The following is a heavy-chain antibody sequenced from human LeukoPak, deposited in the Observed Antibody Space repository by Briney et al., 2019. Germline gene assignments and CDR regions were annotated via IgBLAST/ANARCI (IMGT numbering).Heavy chain of an antibody. J-gene: IGHJ6*02. CDR2: IYYSGST. D-gene: IGHD4-17*01. Sequence: SETLSLTCTVSGGSLSSYYWSWLRQPPGKGLEWIGYIYYSGSTNYNPSLKSRVTISVDTSKNQFSLKLSSVTAADTAVYYCARGIRLRRNYYYGMDVWGQGTTVTVSS. CDR1: GGSLSSYY. CDR3: ARGIRLRRNYYYGMDV. V-gene: IGHV4-59*01.